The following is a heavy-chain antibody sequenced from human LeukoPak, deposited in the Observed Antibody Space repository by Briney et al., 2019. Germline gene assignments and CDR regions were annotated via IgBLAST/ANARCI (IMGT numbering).Heavy chain of an antibody. J-gene: IGHJ4*02. CDR1: GFTFSSYS. D-gene: IGHD4-17*01. Sequence: GGSLRLSCVASGFTFSSYSMNWVRQAPGKGLEWVSSISSSSSYIYYADSVKGRFTISRDNAKNSLYLQMNSLRAEDTAVYYCARDTYGDYRSDYWGQGTLVTVSS. CDR3: ARDTYGDYRSDY. CDR2: ISSSSSYI. V-gene: IGHV3-21*01.